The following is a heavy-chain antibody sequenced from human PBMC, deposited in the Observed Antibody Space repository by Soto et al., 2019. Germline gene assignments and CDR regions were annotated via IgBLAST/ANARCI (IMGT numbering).Heavy chain of an antibody. Sequence: LSLTCTVSGGSISTSSYYWGWIRQPPGKGLEWIGNIYYSGSTYYNPSLKSRVTISGDTSNNQLSLKLNSVTAADTAIYYCTRQFWSGYLADYWGQGTLVTVSS. D-gene: IGHD3-3*01. CDR2: IYYSGST. J-gene: IGHJ4*02. CDR1: GGSISTSSYY. CDR3: TRQFWSGYLADY. V-gene: IGHV4-39*01.